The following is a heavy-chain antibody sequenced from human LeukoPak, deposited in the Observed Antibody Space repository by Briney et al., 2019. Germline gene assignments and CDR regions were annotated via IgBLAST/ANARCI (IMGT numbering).Heavy chain of an antibody. V-gene: IGHV3-30*02. CDR3: VGPDSQFDC. J-gene: IGHJ4*02. CDR1: GFTFSSYG. CDR2: IRFDGSNK. D-gene: IGHD3-10*01. Sequence: PGGSLRLSCAASGFTFSSYGMRWVRQAPGKGLEWVAFIRFDGSNKYYADSVKGRFTISRDNAKNSLYLQMNSLRAEDTAVYYCVGPDSQFDCWGQGTLVTVSS.